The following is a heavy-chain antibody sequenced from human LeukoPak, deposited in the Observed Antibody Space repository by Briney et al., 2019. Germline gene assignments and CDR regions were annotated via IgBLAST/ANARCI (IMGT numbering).Heavy chain of an antibody. V-gene: IGHV4-31*03. CDR3: ARATYDILTGYYLDY. Sequence: PSETLSLTCTVSGGSIRSGRYYWSWIRQHTGKGLELIGYIYYSGSTYYNPSLKSRFTISMETSKNQFSLMLSSVTAGDTAVYYWARATYDILTGYYLDYWGQGTLVTVSS. CDR1: GGSIRSGRYY. CDR2: IYYSGST. J-gene: IGHJ4*02. D-gene: IGHD3-9*01.